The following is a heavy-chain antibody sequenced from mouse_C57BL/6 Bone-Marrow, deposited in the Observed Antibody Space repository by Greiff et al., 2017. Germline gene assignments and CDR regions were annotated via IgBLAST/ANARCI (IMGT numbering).Heavy chain of an antibody. CDR2: IDPENGDT. J-gene: IGHJ3*01. CDR3: TTPYACDDPRGFAY. CDR1: GFNIKDDY. Sequence: EVQLQQSGAELVRPGASVKLSCTASGFNIKDDYMHWVKQRPEQGLEWIGWIDPENGDTEYASKFQGKATITADTSSNTAYLQLSSLTSEDTAVYYCTTPYACDDPRGFAYWGQGTLVTVSA. V-gene: IGHV14-4*01. D-gene: IGHD3-1*01.